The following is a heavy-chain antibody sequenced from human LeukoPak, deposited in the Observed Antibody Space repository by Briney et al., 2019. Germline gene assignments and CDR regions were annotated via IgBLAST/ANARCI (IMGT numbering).Heavy chain of an antibody. J-gene: IGHJ4*02. Sequence: PSETLSLTCTVSGGSISSSSYYWGWIRQPPGKGLEWIGSIYHSGSTYYNPSLKSRVTISVDTSKNQFSLKLSSVTAADTAMYYCARHQTKNIVLLWFGGLDYWGQGTLVSVSS. CDR2: IYHSGST. CDR3: ARHQTKNIVLLWFGGLDY. V-gene: IGHV4-39*01. D-gene: IGHD3-10*01. CDR1: GGSISSSSYY.